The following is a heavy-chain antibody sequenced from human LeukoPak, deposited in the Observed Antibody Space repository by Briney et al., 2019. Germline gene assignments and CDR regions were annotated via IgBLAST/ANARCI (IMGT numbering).Heavy chain of an antibody. V-gene: IGHV3-23*01. CDR3: AKDVGKWESLHFFDY. CDR2: ISGSGAST. D-gene: IGHD1-26*01. Sequence: GGSLRLSCAASGFTFNTYTMNWVRQAPGKGLEWISGISGSGASTYYADSVTGRFTISRDNSRNTLYLQMNSLRGDDTAVYYCAKDVGKWESLHFFDYWGQGTLVTVSS. CDR1: GFTFNTYT. J-gene: IGHJ4*02.